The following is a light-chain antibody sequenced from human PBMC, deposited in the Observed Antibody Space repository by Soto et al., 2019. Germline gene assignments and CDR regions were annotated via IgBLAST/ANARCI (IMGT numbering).Light chain of an antibody. Sequence: QSVLTQPPSASGSPGQSVTISCTGTSSDVGGYNYVSWYQQHPGTAPKLMIYEVSKRPSGVPDRVSGSKSGNTASLTVSGLQAEDEADYYCSSYAGSYWVFGGGTKVTVL. CDR1: SSDVGGYNY. CDR3: SSYAGSYWV. V-gene: IGLV2-8*01. CDR2: EVS. J-gene: IGLJ2*01.